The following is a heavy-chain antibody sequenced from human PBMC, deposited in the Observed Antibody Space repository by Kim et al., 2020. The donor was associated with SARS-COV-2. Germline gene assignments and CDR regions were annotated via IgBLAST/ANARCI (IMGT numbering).Heavy chain of an antibody. CDR2: IYSGGST. CDR1: GFTVSSNY. CDR3: ARAQTVTTERDYYYGMDV. D-gene: IGHD4-17*01. V-gene: IGHV3-53*04. Sequence: GGSLRLSCAASGFTVSSNYMSWVRQAPGKGLEWVSVIYSGGSTYYADSVKGRFTISRHNSKNTLYLQMNSLRAEDTAVYYCARAQTVTTERDYYYGMDVWGQGTTVTVSS. J-gene: IGHJ6*02.